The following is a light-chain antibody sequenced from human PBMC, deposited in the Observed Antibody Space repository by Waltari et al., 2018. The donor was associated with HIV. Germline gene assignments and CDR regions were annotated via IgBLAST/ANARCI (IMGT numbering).Light chain of an antibody. Sequence: QSALTQPASVSGSPGQSITISCTGTSSDVVSYNYVSWYQHHPGNAPKLMIYEFSNRPSGVSNRFSGSKSGYTASLTISGLQAEDEADYYCSSYTSTSTSCVFGTGTKVTVL. J-gene: IGLJ1*01. CDR2: EFS. CDR3: SSYTSTSTSCV. V-gene: IGLV2-14*01. CDR1: SSDVVSYNY.